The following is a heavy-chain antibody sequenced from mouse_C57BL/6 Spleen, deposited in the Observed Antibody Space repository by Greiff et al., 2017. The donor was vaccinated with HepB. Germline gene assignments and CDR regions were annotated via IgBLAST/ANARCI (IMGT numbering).Heavy chain of an antibody. CDR1: GYTFTSYW. D-gene: IGHD1-3*01. V-gene: IGHV1-61*01. CDR3: ARECKDYAMDY. Sequence: QVQLQQPGAELVRPGSSVKLSCKASGYTFTSYWMDWVKQRPGQGLEWIGNIYPSDSETHYNQKFKDKATLTVDKSSSTAYMQLSSLTSEDSAVYYCARECKDYAMDYWGQGTSVTVSS. J-gene: IGHJ4*01. CDR2: IYPSDSET.